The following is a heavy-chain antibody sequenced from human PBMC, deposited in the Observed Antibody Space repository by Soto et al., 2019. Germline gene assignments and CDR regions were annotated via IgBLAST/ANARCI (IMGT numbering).Heavy chain of an antibody. V-gene: IGHV4-4*07. Sequence: PSETLSLTCTVSGGSISNKYWSWIRQPAGKGLEWIGRMSSSGVTNYSPSLKSRVTMSVDMSKNQSSLKLSSVTDTDAAVYYCARALDSSGWYGDDAFDIWGQGTIVTVSS. CDR2: MSSSGVT. D-gene: IGHD6-19*01. CDR1: GGSISNKY. J-gene: IGHJ3*02. CDR3: ARALDSSGWYGDDAFDI.